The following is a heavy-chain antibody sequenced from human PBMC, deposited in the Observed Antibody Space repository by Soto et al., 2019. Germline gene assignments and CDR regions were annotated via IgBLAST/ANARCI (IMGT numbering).Heavy chain of an antibody. V-gene: IGHV3-33*01. CDR2: VWYDGSNK. CDR3: ARVDDSDSRGHGAFDI. D-gene: IGHD3-22*01. CDR1: RFSFSTYV. J-gene: IGHJ3*02. Sequence: QVQLVESGGGVVQPGRSLRLSCTASRFSFSTYVIHWVRQAPGKGLEWVAVVWYDGSNKYYTDSVKGRFTISRDNSENTLYLQMNSLRVDDTAVYYCARVDDSDSRGHGAFDIWSQGTMVTVSS.